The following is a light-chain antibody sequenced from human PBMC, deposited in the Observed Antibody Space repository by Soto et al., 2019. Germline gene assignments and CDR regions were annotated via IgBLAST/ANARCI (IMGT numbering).Light chain of an antibody. CDR2: GVS. J-gene: IGKJ4*01. Sequence: EIVLTQSPGTVSFPPVERSTLSFSASQSVTSSYLAWYQQKPGQAPRLLIYGVSSRATGIPDRFSGSGAGTDFTLTISRLEPEDFAVYYCQQYGDSPLTFGGGTKVDIK. CDR1: QSVTSSY. V-gene: IGKV3-20*01. CDR3: QQYGDSPLT.